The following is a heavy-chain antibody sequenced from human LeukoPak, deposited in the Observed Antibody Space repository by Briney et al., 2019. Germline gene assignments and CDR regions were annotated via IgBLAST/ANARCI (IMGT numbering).Heavy chain of an antibody. CDR3: ATELGPVGTQGEGFDY. CDR1: RVTYSNPW. D-gene: IGHD1-7*01. CDR2: IKSKTDGGTT. J-gene: IGHJ4*02. V-gene: IGHV3-15*01. Sequence: GGSLRLSCVDSRVTYSNPWMSWVRQAPGKGLEWLGRIKSKTDGGTTDYVAPVKGRFTISRDDSKNTLDLQMNSLKTEDTAVYYSATELGPVGTQGEGFDYWGQGTLVTVSS.